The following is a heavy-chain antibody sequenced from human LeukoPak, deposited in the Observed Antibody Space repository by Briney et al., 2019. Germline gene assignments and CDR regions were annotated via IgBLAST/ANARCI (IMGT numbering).Heavy chain of an antibody. J-gene: IGHJ4*02. CDR2: ISGSGGIT. Sequence: GGSLRLSCAASRFTFSSYWMSWVRQAPGKGKEWVSLISGSGGITYYTDSVKGRFTISRDNSKNTLYLQMDSLRAEDTAIYYCAKDSAAVGGPTTDWGQGTLVTVSS. CDR3: AKDSAAVGGPTTD. D-gene: IGHD6-13*01. CDR1: RFTFSSYW. V-gene: IGHV3-23*01.